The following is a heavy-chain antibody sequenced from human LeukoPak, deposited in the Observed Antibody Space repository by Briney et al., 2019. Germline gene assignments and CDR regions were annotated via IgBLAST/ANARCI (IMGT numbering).Heavy chain of an antibody. V-gene: IGHV3-33*01. J-gene: IGHJ4*02. CDR1: GFTFSSYG. CDR3: ARASGSSWLNYFDY. CDR2: IWYDGSNK. Sequence: PGGSLRLSCAASGFTFSSYGMHWVRQAPGKGLEWVAVIWYDGSNKYYADSVKGRFTISRDNSKNTLYLQMNSLRAEATAVYYCARASGSSWLNYFDYWGQGTLVTVSS. D-gene: IGHD6-13*01.